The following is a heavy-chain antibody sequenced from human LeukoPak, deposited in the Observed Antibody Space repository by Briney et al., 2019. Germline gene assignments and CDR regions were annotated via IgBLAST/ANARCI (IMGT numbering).Heavy chain of an antibody. CDR1: GFTVSSNS. CDR3: ARRAGAYSHPYDY. D-gene: IGHD4/OR15-4a*01. CDR2: IYSDNT. J-gene: IGHJ4*02. Sequence: GGSLRLSCTVSGFTVSSNSMSWVRQAPGKGLEWVSFIYSDNTHYSDSVKGRFTISGDNSKNTLYLQMNSLRAEDTAVYYCARRAGAYSHPYDYWGQGTLVTVSS. V-gene: IGHV3-53*01.